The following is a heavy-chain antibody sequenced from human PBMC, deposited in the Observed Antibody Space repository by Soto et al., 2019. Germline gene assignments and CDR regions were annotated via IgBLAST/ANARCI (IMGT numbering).Heavy chain of an antibody. CDR2: VIPLFDTA. CDR3: ATGGHNDGYNFYHGMDV. CDR1: GGIFTNNA. J-gene: IGHJ6*02. D-gene: IGHD5-18*01. Sequence: QVQVVQSGAEVKKPGSSVKVSCKVSGGIFTNNAISWVRQAPGQGLEWLGGVIPLFDTAYYAQIFRGRIRLSADGATTTAYMELSGLTSADTAVYFCATGGHNDGYNFYHGMDVWGQGTTVTVS. V-gene: IGHV1-69*01.